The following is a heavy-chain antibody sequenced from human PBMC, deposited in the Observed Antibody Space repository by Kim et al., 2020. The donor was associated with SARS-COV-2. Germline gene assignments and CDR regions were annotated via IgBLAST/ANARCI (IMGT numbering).Heavy chain of an antibody. J-gene: IGHJ5*02. V-gene: IGHV5-10-1*01. CDR1: GYRFTSYW. CDR2: IDPSDSYT. CDR3: ASVVPAARGYWFDP. D-gene: IGHD2-2*01. Sequence: GASLKISCKGSGYRFTSYWISWVRQMPGKGLEWMGRIDPSDSYTNYSPSFQGHVTISADKSISTAYLQWSSLKASDTAMYYCASVVPAARGYWFDPWGQGTLVTVSS.